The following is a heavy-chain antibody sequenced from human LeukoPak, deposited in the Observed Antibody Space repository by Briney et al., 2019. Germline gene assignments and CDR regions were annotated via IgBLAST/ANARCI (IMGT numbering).Heavy chain of an antibody. D-gene: IGHD2-15*01. CDR3: ARGDIVVVVAATALDH. CDR2: INSDGSST. CDR1: GFTFSNYW. V-gene: IGHV3-74*01. Sequence: GGSLRLSCAASGFTFSNYWMHWVRQAPGKGLVWVSRINSDGSSTNYADSVKGRFTISRDNAKNTLYLQMNSLRAEDTAVYYCARGDIVVVVAATALDHWGQGTLVTVSS. J-gene: IGHJ4*02.